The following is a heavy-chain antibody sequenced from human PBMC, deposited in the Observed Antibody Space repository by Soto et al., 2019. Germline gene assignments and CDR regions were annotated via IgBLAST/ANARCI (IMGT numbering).Heavy chain of an antibody. Sequence: GASVKVSCKAPGGTFSSYAISWVRQAPGQGLEWMGGIIPIFGTANYAQKFQGRVTITADESTSTAYMELSSLRSEDTAVYYCASGYCSSTSCYERYYFDYWGQGTLVTVSS. CDR3: ASGYCSSTSCYERYYFDY. CDR2: IIPIFGTA. D-gene: IGHD2-2*01. V-gene: IGHV1-69*13. CDR1: GGTFSSYA. J-gene: IGHJ4*02.